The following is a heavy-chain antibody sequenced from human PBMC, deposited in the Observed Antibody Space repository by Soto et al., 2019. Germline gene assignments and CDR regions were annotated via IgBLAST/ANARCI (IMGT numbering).Heavy chain of an antibody. CDR2: IYWDDDK. CDR1: GFSLSTSGVG. V-gene: IGHV2-5*02. J-gene: IGHJ4*02. D-gene: IGHD3-10*01. Sequence: QITLKESGPTLVKPTQTLTLTCAFSGFSLSTSGVGVGWIRQPPGKALEWLALIYWDDDKRYSSSLKSRLTITNDTSKNQVVLTMSNMDTVDTAAFYCAHVQGHGSNYFHRGQGTLVTVSS. CDR3: AHVQGHGSNYFH.